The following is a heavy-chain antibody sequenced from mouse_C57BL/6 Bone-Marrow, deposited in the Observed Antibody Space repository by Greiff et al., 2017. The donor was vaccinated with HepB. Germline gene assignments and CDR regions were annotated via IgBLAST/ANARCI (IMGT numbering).Heavy chain of an antibody. CDR2: IDPSDSYT. J-gene: IGHJ2*01. Sequence: VQLQQSGAELVRPGTSVKLSCKASGYTFTSYWMHWVKQRPGQGLEWIGVIDPSDSYTNYNQKFKGKATLTVDTSSSTAYMQLSSLTSEDSAVYYGARELKGDYWGQGTTLTVSS. CDR3: ARELKGDY. CDR1: GYTFTSYW. D-gene: IGHD1-3*01. V-gene: IGHV1-59*01.